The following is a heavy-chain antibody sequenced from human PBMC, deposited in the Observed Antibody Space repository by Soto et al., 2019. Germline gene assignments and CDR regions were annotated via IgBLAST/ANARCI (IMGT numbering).Heavy chain of an antibody. J-gene: IGHJ6*02. CDR1: GYTFTSYG. CDR2: INTYNGNT. D-gene: IGHD3-16*01. Sequence: ASVKVSCKTSGYTFTSYGIGWARQAPGQGLEWMGWINTYNGNTNYAQNLQGRVTLTTDTSTSTAYMELRSLRSNDTAIYYCAMVDVYVTPSPQDVWGQGTMVTVSS. V-gene: IGHV1-18*01. CDR3: AMVDVYVTPSPQDV.